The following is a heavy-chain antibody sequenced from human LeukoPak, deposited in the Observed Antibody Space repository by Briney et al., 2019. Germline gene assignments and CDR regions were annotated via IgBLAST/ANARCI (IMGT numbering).Heavy chain of an antibody. CDR1: GFTFSNAW. V-gene: IGHV3-15*01. CDR3: RVYGVIVNGIDY. Sequence: GGSLRLSCAASGFTFSNAWMSWVRQAPGKGLEWVGRIKSKTDGGTTDYAAPVKGRFTISRDDSKNTLYLQMNSLKTEDTAVYYCRVYGVIVNGIDYWGQGTLVTVSS. J-gene: IGHJ4*02. CDR2: IKSKTDGGTT. D-gene: IGHD4-17*01.